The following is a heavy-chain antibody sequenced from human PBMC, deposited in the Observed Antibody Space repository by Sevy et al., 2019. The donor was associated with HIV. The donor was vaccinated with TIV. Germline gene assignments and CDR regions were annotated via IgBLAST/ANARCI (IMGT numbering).Heavy chain of an antibody. Sequence: GGSLRLSCAASGLSFSNAWMAWVRQAPGKGLELVGRIRSETGGGTTDFAAFAKGKFTISRDDPKNRLYLQMNSLKTEDTAVYYCAIDHRRDGMIVVPFEKWGLGTLVTVSS. CDR2: IRSETGGGTT. D-gene: IGHD3-22*01. CDR1: GLSFSNAW. V-gene: IGHV3-15*01. CDR3: AIDHRRDGMIVVPFEK. J-gene: IGHJ4*02.